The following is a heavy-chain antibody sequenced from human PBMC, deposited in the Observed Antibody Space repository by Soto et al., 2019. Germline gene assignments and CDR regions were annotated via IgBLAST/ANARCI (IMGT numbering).Heavy chain of an antibody. CDR3: AYIAAADGCFDP. V-gene: IGHV1-69*13. CDR1: GGTFSSYA. J-gene: IGHJ5*02. D-gene: IGHD6-13*01. CDR2: IIPIFGTA. Sequence: SVKVSCKASGGTFSSYAMSWVRQAPGQGLEWMGGIIPIFGTANYAQKFQGRVTITADESTSTAYMELSSLRSEDTAVYYCAYIAAADGCFDPWGQGTLVPVSS.